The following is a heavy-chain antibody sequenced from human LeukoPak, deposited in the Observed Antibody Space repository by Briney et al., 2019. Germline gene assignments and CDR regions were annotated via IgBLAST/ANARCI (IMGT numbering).Heavy chain of an antibody. J-gene: IGHJ4*02. V-gene: IGHV3-53*01. CDR1: GFTVSSNY. Sequence: GGSLRLSCAASGFTVSSNYMGWVRQAPGKGLEWVSVIYSGGSTYYADSVKGRFTISRDDAKNSLFLQMNSLKAEDTAVYYCVSSKPSFDHWGQGTLVTVSS. CDR3: VSSKPSFDH. CDR2: IYSGGST.